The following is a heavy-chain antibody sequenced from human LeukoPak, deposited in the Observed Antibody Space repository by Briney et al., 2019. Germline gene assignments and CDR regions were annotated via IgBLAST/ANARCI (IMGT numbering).Heavy chain of an antibody. Sequence: SETLSLTCNVSGGSISSNEYHWGWIRQPPGKGLEWIANMYYSGSTYYNPSLKSRVTISIDTSKNQLSLKLSSVTAADTAVYYCARDGTTVSPAVWGKGTTVTVSS. D-gene: IGHD4-17*01. CDR2: MYYSGST. CDR3: ARDGTTVSPAV. J-gene: IGHJ6*04. CDR1: GGSISSNEYH. V-gene: IGHV4-39*07.